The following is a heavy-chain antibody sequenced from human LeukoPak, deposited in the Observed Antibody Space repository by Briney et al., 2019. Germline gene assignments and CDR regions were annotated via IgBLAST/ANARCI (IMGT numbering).Heavy chain of an antibody. CDR1: GYTFTSYD. CDR2: MNPNSGNT. V-gene: IGHV1-8*01. J-gene: IGHJ6*02. Sequence: ASVQVSCQASGYTFTSYDINWVRQATGQGLEWMGWMNPNSGNTGYAQKFQGRVTMTRNTSISTAYMELSCLRSEDTAVYYCARRYYGSGSYYPNYYYYGMDVWGQGTTVTVSS. CDR3: ARRYYGSGSYYPNYYYYGMDV. D-gene: IGHD3-10*01.